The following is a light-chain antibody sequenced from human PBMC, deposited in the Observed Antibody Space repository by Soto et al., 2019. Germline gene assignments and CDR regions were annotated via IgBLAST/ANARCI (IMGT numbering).Light chain of an antibody. V-gene: IGKV1-27*01. Sequence: DIQMTQSPSSLSASVGERVTITCRASQNISNYLAWFQQKPGKVPKLLIYAASTLQPGIPSRFSGSGSGTDFTLTISGLQPEDVATYYCQKYNSAPQTFGQGTKVEI. J-gene: IGKJ1*01. CDR2: AAS. CDR1: QNISNY. CDR3: QKYNSAPQT.